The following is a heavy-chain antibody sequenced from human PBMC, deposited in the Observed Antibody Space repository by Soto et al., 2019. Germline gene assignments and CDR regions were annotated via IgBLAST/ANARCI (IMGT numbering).Heavy chain of an antibody. D-gene: IGHD6-19*01. V-gene: IGHV3-13*05. CDR3: ARGSSGWYADLDY. CDR1: GFTFDNSD. J-gene: IGHJ4*01. CDR2: IGTTGHP. Sequence: EVQLVESGGGLMRPGGSLRLSCTASGFTFDNSDMHWARQRAGKGLEWVAAIGTTGHPYYPGSGKGRFTISRENVKNSLFLQVNDLKAGDTAVYYCARGSSGWYADLDYWGHGTLVTVSA.